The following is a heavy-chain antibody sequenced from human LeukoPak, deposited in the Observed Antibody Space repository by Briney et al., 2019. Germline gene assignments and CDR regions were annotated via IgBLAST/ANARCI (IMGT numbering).Heavy chain of an antibody. CDR2: ISSNGGST. J-gene: IGHJ3*02. CDR3: ARDRSMVVGSDAFDI. Sequence: GGSQRLSCAASGFTFSSYAMHWVRQAPGKGLEYVSAISSNGGSTYYANSVKGRFTISRDNSKNTLYLQMGSLRAEDTAVYYCARDRSMVVGSDAFDIWGQGTMVTVSS. CDR1: GFTFSSYA. D-gene: IGHD3-22*01. V-gene: IGHV3-64*01.